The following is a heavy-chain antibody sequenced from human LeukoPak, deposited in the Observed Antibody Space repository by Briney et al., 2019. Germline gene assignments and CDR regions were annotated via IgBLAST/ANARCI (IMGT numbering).Heavy chain of an antibody. V-gene: IGHV3-23*01. CDR3: AKRRDYFDS. CDR2: ISGGADGT. CDR1: GFTFSSYA. Sequence: GGSLRLSCAASGFTFSSYAMSWVRQAPGKGLEWVSGISGGADGTYYADSVRGRFTISRDNSENTLYLQMNSLRAEDTAVYYCAKRRDYFDSWGQGTLITVSS. J-gene: IGHJ4*02.